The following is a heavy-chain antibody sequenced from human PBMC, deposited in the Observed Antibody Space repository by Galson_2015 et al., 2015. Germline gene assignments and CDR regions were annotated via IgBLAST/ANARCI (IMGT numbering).Heavy chain of an antibody. V-gene: IGHV5-51*01. CDR1: GYTFSNYW. CDR3: ATDRLDYCSGGSCYSRFFKY. J-gene: IGHJ4*01. CDR2: IHPGESDT. D-gene: IGHD2-15*01. Sequence: QSGAEVKKPGESLKISCKGSGYTFSNYWIAWVRQMPGKGLEWVGIIHPGESDTRYSPSFQGQVAISADNSISTAYLQWSSLKASDTAMYYCATDRLDYCSGGSCYSRFFKYWGHGTLVTVSS.